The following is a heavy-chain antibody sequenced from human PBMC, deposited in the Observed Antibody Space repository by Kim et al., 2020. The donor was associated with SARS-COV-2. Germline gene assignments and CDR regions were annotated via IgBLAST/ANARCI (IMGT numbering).Heavy chain of an antibody. CDR2: IKREENEK. Sequence: GGSLRLSCAASGFSFSTYYMSWVRQAPGKGLEWVATIKREENEKYYVDSAKGRITISRDNANNLLYLQINGLRPEDKAVYSCATSRDGYHIDYWGRGTLVTVSS. V-gene: IGHV3-7*01. D-gene: IGHD5-12*01. CDR1: GFSFSTYY. CDR3: ATSRDGYHIDY. J-gene: IGHJ4*02.